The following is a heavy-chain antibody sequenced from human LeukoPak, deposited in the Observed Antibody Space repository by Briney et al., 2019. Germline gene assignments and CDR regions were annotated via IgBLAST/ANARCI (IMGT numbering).Heavy chain of an antibody. CDR1: GGSFRGYY. J-gene: IGHJ4*02. CDR2: INHSGST. CDR3: ARGDSSGHYFPHFDY. V-gene: IGHV4-34*01. D-gene: IGHD3-22*01. Sequence: SETLSLTCAVYGGSFRGYYWSWIRQPPGKGLEWIGEINHSGSTNYNPSLKSRVTISVDTSKNQFSLKLSSVTAADTAVYYCARGDSSGHYFPHFDYWGQGTLVTVSS.